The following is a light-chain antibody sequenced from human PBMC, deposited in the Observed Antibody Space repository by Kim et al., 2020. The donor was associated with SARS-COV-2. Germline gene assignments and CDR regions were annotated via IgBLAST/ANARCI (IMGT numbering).Light chain of an antibody. Sequence: SVKLPCTRSSGHSSYAIAWHQQQPEKGPRYLMKLNSDGSHSKGDGIPDRFSGSSSGAERYLTISSLQSEDEADYYCQTWGTGIWVFGGGTKLTVL. CDR3: QTWGTGIWV. CDR2: LNSDGSH. J-gene: IGLJ3*02. V-gene: IGLV4-69*01. CDR1: SGHSSYA.